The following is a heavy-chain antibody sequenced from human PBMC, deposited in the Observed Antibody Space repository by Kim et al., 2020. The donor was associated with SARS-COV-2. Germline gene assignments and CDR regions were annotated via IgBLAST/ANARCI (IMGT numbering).Heavy chain of an antibody. Sequence: GGSLRLSCAASGFTFTSYAMSWVRQAPGKGLEWVSTISDSGDSTNYADSVKGRFTISRDNSKNTLSLQMNSLRVEDTAIYYCAKERVTTGWGQGALVTVYS. CDR1: GFTFTSYA. D-gene: IGHD4-17*01. CDR2: ISDSGDST. CDR3: AKERVTTG. V-gene: IGHV3-23*01. J-gene: IGHJ4*02.